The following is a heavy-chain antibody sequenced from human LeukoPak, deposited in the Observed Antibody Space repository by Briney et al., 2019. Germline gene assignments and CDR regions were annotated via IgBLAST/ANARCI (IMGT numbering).Heavy chain of an antibody. CDR3: ARHYYDSSAFVSDFDY. Sequence: SETLSLTCTVSGGSISSYYWSWIRQPAGKGLEWIGRIYTSGSTNYNPSLKSRVTMSVDTSKNQFSLKLSSVTAADTAVYYCARHYYDSSAFVSDFDYWGQGTLVTVSS. CDR1: GGSISSYY. CDR2: IYTSGST. J-gene: IGHJ4*02. V-gene: IGHV4-4*07. D-gene: IGHD3-22*01.